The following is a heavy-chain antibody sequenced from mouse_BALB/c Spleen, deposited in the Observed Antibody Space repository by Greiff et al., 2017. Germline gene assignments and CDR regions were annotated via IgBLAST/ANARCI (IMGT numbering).Heavy chain of an antibody. D-gene: IGHD1-1*01. Sequence: DVMLVESGGGLVQPGGSLRLSCATSGFTFTDYYMSWVRQPPGKALEWLGFIRNKANVYTTEYSASVKGRFTISRDNSQSILYLQMNTLRAEDSATYYCARYGSSFYAMDYWGQGTSVTVSS. J-gene: IGHJ4*01. CDR2: IRNKANVYTT. V-gene: IGHV7-3*02. CDR1: GFTFTDYY. CDR3: ARYGSSFYAMDY.